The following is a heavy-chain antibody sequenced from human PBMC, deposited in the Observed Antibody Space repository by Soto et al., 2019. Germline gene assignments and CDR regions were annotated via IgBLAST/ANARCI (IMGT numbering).Heavy chain of an antibody. CDR3: ARDLGVELPSGNWFDP. D-gene: IGHD1-7*01. J-gene: IGHJ5*02. CDR2: IYYSGST. V-gene: IGHV4-59*01. Sequence: NPSETLSLTCTVSGGSISSYYWSWIRQPPGKGLEWIGYIYYSGSTNYNPSLKSRVTISVDTSKNQFSLKLSSVTAADTAVYYCARDLGVELPSGNWFDPWGQGTRVTVAS. CDR1: GGSISSYY.